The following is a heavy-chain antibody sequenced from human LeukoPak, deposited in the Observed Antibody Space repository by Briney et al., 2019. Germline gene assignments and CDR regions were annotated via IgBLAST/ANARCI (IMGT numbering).Heavy chain of an antibody. CDR3: AKDHRIQLWFGYFDY. D-gene: IGHD5-18*01. CDR1: GFTFSGSA. V-gene: IGHV3-73*01. Sequence: QPGGSLRLSCAASGFTFSGSAMPWVRQASGKGLEWVGRIRSKANSYATAYAASVKGRFTISRDNSKNTLYLQMNSLRAEDTAVYYCAKDHRIQLWFGYFDYWGQGTLVTVSS. CDR2: IRSKANSYAT. J-gene: IGHJ4*02.